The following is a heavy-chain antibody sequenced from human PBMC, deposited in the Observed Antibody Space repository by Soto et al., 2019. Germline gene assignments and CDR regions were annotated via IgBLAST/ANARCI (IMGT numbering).Heavy chain of an antibody. CDR3: AKSSYDSSGYWVFYALDI. J-gene: IGHJ3*02. CDR1: GFTFSSYA. Sequence: PGGSLRLSCAASGFTFSSYAMSWVRQAPGKGLEWVSAISGSGGSTYYADSVKGRFTISRDNSKNTLYLQMNSLRAEDTAVYYCAKSSYDSSGYWVFYALDIWGQGTMVTVSS. CDR2: ISGSGGST. D-gene: IGHD3-22*01. V-gene: IGHV3-23*01.